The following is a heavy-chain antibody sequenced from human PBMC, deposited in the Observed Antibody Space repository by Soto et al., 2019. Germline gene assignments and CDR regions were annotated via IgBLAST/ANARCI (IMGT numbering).Heavy chain of an antibody. Sequence: SQTLSLTCAISGDSVSSNSAAWNWIRQSPSRGLAWLGRTYYRSKWYNDYAVSVKSRITINPDTSKNQFSLQLNSVTPEDTAVYYCARVKVRYNWNYISYYYYGMDVWGQGTTVTVSS. J-gene: IGHJ6*02. CDR3: ARVKVRYNWNYISYYYYGMDV. D-gene: IGHD1-7*01. V-gene: IGHV6-1*01. CDR1: GDSVSSNSAA. CDR2: TYYRSKWYN.